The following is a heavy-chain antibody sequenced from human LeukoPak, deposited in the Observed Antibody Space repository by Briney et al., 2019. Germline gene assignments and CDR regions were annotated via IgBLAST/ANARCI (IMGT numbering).Heavy chain of an antibody. V-gene: IGHV1-18*01. CDR1: GYTFTSYG. CDR3: ARVQFTIFGVVSWFDP. D-gene: IGHD3-3*01. Sequence: ASVKVSCKASGYTFTSYGISWVRQAPGQGLEWMGWISAYNGNTNYAQKLQGRVTITTDTSTSTAYMELRSLRSDDTAVYYCARVQFTIFGVVSWFDPWGQGTLVTVSS. CDR2: ISAYNGNT. J-gene: IGHJ5*02.